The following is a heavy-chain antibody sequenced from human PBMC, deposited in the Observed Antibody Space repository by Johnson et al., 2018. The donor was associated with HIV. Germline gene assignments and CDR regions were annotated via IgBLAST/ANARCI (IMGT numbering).Heavy chain of an antibody. CDR1: GFTFSRYA. CDR3: AKDHLLQGAFDI. Sequence: QVQLVESGGGVVQPGRSLRLSCAASGFTFSRYAMHWVRRAPGKGLAWMAIISYDGSNKYYADSVKGRFTISRDNSKNTLYLQMNSLRAEDTAVYYCAKDHLLQGAFDIWGQGTMLTVSS. CDR2: ISYDGSNK. J-gene: IGHJ3*02. V-gene: IGHV3-30-3*01.